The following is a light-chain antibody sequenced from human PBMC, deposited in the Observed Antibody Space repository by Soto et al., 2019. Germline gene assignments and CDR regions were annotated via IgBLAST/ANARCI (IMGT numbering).Light chain of an antibody. J-gene: IGLJ1*01. CDR2: RNN. CDR1: SSNIGSNY. V-gene: IGLV1-47*01. Sequence: QSVLTQPPSASGVAGQRVTIFCSGSSSNIGSNYVYWYQQLPGTAPKLLIYRNNQRPSGVPDRFSGSKSGTSASLAISGLRSEDEADYYCAAWDDSLSGYVFGTGTKVT. CDR3: AAWDDSLSGYV.